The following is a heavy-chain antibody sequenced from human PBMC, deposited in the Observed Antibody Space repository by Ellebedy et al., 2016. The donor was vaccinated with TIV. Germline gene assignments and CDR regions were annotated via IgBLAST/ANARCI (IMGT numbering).Heavy chain of an antibody. D-gene: IGHD3-22*01. J-gene: IGHJ4*02. CDR1: GYSFTAYF. V-gene: IGHV1-2*06. CDR3: ARAYYYDSIAYYFDS. Sequence: ASVKVSCKTSGYSFTAYFLHWVRQVPGQGLEWMGRSNPNSGDTTYAQKFLGRVTLTRDTSISTAYMGLRRLRSDDTAIYYCARAYYYDSIAYYFDSWGQGTLVTVSS. CDR2: SNPNSGDT.